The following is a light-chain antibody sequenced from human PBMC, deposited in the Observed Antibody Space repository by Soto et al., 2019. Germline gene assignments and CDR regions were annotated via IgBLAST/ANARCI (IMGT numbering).Light chain of an antibody. J-gene: IGKJ1*01. CDR2: WAS. V-gene: IGKV4-1*01. Sequence: DIVMTQSPDSLAVSLGERATINCKSSQSVLYSSNKKNYLAWYQQKPGQPPKLLIYWASTRESGVPDRFSGSGSATDFTPTISSLQAEDVDVHFCQQYYVGPLTFGQGTNVDIK. CDR3: QQYYVGPLT. CDR1: QSVLYSSNKKNY.